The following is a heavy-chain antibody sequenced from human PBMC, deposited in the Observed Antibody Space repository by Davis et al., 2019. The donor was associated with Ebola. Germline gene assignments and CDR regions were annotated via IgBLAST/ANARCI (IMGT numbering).Heavy chain of an antibody. CDR2: INRDGSDT. J-gene: IGHJ6*04. Sequence: HTGGSLRLSCAASGFTFTSYRMHWVRHVPGTGLVWVSRINRDGSDTNYADSVKGRFTISRDNAKNTLYLQMNSLRAEDTAVYYCASSYGMDVWGKGTTVTVSS. CDR3: ASSYGMDV. V-gene: IGHV3-74*01. CDR1: GFTFTSYR.